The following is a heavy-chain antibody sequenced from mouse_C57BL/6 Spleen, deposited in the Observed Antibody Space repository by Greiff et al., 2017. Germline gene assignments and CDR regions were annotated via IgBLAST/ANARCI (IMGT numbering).Heavy chain of an antibody. CDR1: GYTFTDYN. CDR2: INPNNGGT. D-gene: IGHD2-5*01. J-gene: IGHJ4*01. Sequence: EVQLQQSGPELVQPGASVKIPCKASGYTFTDYNMDWVKQSHGKSLEWIGDINPNNGGTISNQKFKGKATLTVDKSSSTAYMELRSLTSEDTAVYYCARECYYSSYPYAMDYWGQGTSVTVSS. V-gene: IGHV1-18*01. CDR3: ARECYYSSYPYAMDY.